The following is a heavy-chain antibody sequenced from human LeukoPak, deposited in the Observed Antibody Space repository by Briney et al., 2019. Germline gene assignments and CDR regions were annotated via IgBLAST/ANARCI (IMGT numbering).Heavy chain of an antibody. CDR2: INSDGSST. CDR3: ARRRDSGSLQHFDY. Sequence: GGPLRLSCAASGFTFSSYWMHWVRQAPGKGLVWVSRINSDGSSTSYADSVNGRFTISRDNAKNTLYLQMNSLGAEDTAVYYCARRRDSGSLQHFDYWGQRTLVTVSS. J-gene: IGHJ4*02. CDR1: GFTFSSYW. D-gene: IGHD1-26*01. V-gene: IGHV3-74*01.